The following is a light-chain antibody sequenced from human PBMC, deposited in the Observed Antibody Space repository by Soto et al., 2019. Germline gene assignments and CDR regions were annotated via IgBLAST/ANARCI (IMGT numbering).Light chain of an antibody. CDR3: AAWDDSLHGYV. J-gene: IGLJ1*01. CDR2: SND. Sequence: QSVLTQPPSASGTPGQRVTISCSGSRYNIGTNTVNWYQQLPGTAPKVLIYSNDQRPSGVPVRFSGSKSGTSASLAISGLQSEDEAAYYCAAWDDSLHGYVFGVGTKVTVL. CDR1: RYNIGTNT. V-gene: IGLV1-44*01.